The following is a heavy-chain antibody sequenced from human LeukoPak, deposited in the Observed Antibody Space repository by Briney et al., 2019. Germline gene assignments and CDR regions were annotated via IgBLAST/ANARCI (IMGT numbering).Heavy chain of an antibody. CDR2: IIPIFGTA. J-gene: IGHJ4*02. Sequence: SVKVSCKASGGTFSSYGISWVRQAPGQGLEWMGRIIPIFGTANYAQKFQGRLTNTTDESTSTAYMELSSLGSEDTAVYYCAREGDYGDYASDCWGQGTLVTVSS. CDR1: GGTFSSYG. CDR3: AREGDYGDYASDC. D-gene: IGHD4-17*01. V-gene: IGHV1-69*05.